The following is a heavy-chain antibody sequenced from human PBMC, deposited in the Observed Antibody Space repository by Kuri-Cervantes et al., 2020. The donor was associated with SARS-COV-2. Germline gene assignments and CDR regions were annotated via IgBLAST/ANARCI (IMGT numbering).Heavy chain of an antibody. CDR1: GFTFSGSA. J-gene: IGHJ4*02. V-gene: IGHV3-73*01. D-gene: IGHD6-13*01. CDR2: IRSKANSYAT. Sequence: GGSLRLSCAASGFTFSGSAMHWVRQASGKGLEWVGRIRSKANSYATAYAASVKGRFAISRDDSKNTAYLQMNSLRAEDTAVYYCARDEAAAGTIYFDYWGQGTLVTVSS. CDR3: ARDEAAAGTIYFDY.